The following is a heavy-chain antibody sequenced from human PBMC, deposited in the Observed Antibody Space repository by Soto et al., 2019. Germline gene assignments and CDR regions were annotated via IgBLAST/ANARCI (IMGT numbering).Heavy chain of an antibody. J-gene: IGHJ4*02. V-gene: IGHV1-2*02. D-gene: IGHD3-22*01. CDR2: INPNSGGT. Sequence: ASLKVSCKASGYTFTGYYMHWVRQAPGQGLEWMGWINPNSGGTKSAQKFQGRVTMTRDTSISTAYMELSRLRSDDTAVYYCARRKGDYYDSSGYHYYFDYWGQGTLVTVSS. CDR1: GYTFTGYY. CDR3: ARRKGDYYDSSGYHYYFDY.